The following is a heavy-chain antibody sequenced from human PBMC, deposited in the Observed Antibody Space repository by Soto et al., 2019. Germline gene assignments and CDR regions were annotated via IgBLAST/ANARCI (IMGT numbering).Heavy chain of an antibody. Sequence: EVQLVESGGGLVQPGGSLSLSCAASGFTFSTYSMNWVRQAPGKGLEWVSYISSTGNTIYYPDSVKGRFTISRDTAKKSLYLQMNSLRAEDTAVYYCARSGYFDYWGQGTLVTVSS. D-gene: IGHD2-8*02. CDR1: GFTFSTYS. CDR2: ISSTGNTI. V-gene: IGHV3-48*01. J-gene: IGHJ4*02. CDR3: ARSGYFDY.